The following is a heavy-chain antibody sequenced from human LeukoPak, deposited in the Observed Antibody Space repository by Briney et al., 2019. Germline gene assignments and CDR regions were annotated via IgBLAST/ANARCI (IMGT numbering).Heavy chain of an antibody. V-gene: IGHV1-69-2*01. Sequence: ASVKVSCKASGYTFTYYYMHWVQQAPGKGLEWMGRVDPEDGETIYAEKFQGRVTITADTSTDTAYMELSRLRSEDKAVYYCAKAKNDYGDSDNWFDPWGQGTLVTVSS. CDR3: AKAKNDYGDSDNWFDP. CDR2: VDPEDGET. CDR1: GYTFTYYY. D-gene: IGHD4-17*01. J-gene: IGHJ5*02.